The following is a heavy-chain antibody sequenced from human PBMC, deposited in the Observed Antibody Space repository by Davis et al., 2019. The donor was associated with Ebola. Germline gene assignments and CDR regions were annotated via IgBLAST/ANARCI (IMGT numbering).Heavy chain of an antibody. V-gene: IGHV4-34*09. CDR3: ARDRSDYGDYIYYYYGMDV. D-gene: IGHD4-17*01. CDR1: GGSFSGYY. J-gene: IGHJ6*04. Sequence: SETLSLTCAVYGGSFSGYYWSWIRQPPGKGLEWIGEINHSGSTNYNPSLKSRVTISVDTSKNQFSLKLSSVTAADTAVYYCARDRSDYGDYIYYYYGMDVWGKGTTVTVSS. CDR2: INHSGST.